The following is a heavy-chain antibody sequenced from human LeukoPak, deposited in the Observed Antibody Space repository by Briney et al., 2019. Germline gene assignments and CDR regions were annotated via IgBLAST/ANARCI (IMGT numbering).Heavy chain of an antibody. D-gene: IGHD4-17*01. CDR2: VHYSGTT. CDR1: VGSITNYD. V-gene: IGHV4-59*01. CDR3: ATGYGDFRVEGRYFYS. J-gene: IGHJ4*02. Sequence: SSETLSLTCTVSVGSITNYDWSWVRQPPGKGLEFIGHVHYSGTTNYNPSLRSRVTISIDTSKKHFFLKLKSVTAADTAVYYCATGYGDFRVEGRYFYSWGQGTLVTVSS.